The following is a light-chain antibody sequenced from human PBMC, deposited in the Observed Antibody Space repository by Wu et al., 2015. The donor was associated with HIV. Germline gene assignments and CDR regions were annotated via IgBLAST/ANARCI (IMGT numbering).Light chain of an antibody. CDR3: QQYGNSPIT. CDR2: ETS. CDR1: QSVISSY. J-gene: IGKJ5*01. Sequence: EIVLTQSPGTLSLSPGERATLSCRASQSVISSYLAWYQQKPGQAPRLLISETSTRAAGVPDRFGGSGSATDFTLTIGRLESEDFAIYFCQQYGNSPITFGQGTRLEIQ. V-gene: IGKV3-20*01.